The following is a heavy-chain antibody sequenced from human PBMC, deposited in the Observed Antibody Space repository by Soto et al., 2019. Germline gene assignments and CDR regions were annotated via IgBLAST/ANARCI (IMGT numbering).Heavy chain of an antibody. Sequence: PGGSLRLSCTASGFTFSGFAIHWVRQAPGKGLEWAAVISSDGSIIYYADSVKGRFTISRDNSKNTLYLQMNSLRAEDTAVYYCARTNFHYGDAFDIWGRGTMVTVSS. V-gene: IGHV3-30-3*01. CDR1: GFTFSGFA. J-gene: IGHJ3*02. D-gene: IGHD4-17*01. CDR2: ISSDGSII. CDR3: ARTNFHYGDAFDI.